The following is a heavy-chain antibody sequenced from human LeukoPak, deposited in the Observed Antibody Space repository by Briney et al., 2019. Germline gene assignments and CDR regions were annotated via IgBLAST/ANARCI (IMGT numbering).Heavy chain of an antibody. J-gene: IGHJ5*02. CDR1: GFTFSSYA. CDR3: ARDRYCSSTSCYVGGNWFDP. Sequence: GGSLRLSCAASGFTFSSYAMSWVRQAPGKGLEWVSAISGSGGSTYYTDSVKGRFTISRDNAKNSLYLQMNSLRAEDTAVYYCARDRYCSSTSCYVGGNWFDPWGQGTLVTVSS. D-gene: IGHD2-2*01. CDR2: ISGSGGST. V-gene: IGHV3-23*01.